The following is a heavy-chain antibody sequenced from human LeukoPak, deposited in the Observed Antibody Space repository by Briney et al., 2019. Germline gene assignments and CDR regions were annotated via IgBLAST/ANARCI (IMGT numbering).Heavy chain of an antibody. CDR3: AREEISQYIAAEAGAFDI. CDR2: ISYDGSNK. CDR1: GFTFSSYA. Sequence: PGGSLRLSCAASGFTFSSYAMHWVRQAPGKGLEWVAVISYDGSNKYYADSVKGRFTISRDNSKNTLYLQMNSLRAEDTAVYYCAREEISQYIAAEAGAFDIWGQGTMVTVSS. D-gene: IGHD6-13*01. V-gene: IGHV3-30-3*01. J-gene: IGHJ3*02.